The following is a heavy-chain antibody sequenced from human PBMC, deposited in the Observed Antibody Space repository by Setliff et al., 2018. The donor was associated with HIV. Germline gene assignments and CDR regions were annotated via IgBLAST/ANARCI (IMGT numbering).Heavy chain of an antibody. CDR1: GFTFDDYA. CDR2: INWSSRNM. V-gene: IGHV3-9*01. CDR3: AREILSSSAIDY. Sequence: GGSLRLSCAASGFTFDDYAMHWVRQAPGKGLEWVSGINWSSRNMGYADSLKGRFTISRDNAKNSLYLQMNSLRVEDTAVYYCAREILSSSAIDYWGQGTLVTVSS. D-gene: IGHD6-6*01. J-gene: IGHJ4*02.